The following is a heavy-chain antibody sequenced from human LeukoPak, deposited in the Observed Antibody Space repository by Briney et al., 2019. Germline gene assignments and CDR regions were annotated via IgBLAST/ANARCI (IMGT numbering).Heavy chain of an antibody. D-gene: IGHD2-15*01. CDR1: GASISSYY. CDR2: IYYSGST. V-gene: IGHV4-59*01. J-gene: IGHJ5*02. CDR3: ARVEEFCSSGSCYLGWFDP. Sequence: SETLSLTCTVSGASISSYYWSWIRQPPGRGLEWIGYIYYSGSTNYNPSLKSRVTISLDTSKNQFSLKLRSVTAADTAVYYCARVEEFCSSGSCYLGWFDPGAREPWSPSPQ.